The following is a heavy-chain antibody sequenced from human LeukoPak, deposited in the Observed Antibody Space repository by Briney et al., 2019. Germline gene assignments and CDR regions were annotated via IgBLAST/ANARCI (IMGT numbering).Heavy chain of an antibody. CDR1: NYSISTDYY. Sequence: SETLSLTCSGSNYSISTDYYWGWIRQPPGKGLEWIGTMYHSGSTYYNPSLKSRVTISVDTSKNQFSLRLSSVTAADTAVYYCARYDVWGSYRAFDYWGQGTLVTVSS. V-gene: IGHV4-38-2*02. J-gene: IGHJ4*02. CDR2: MYHSGST. CDR3: ARYDVWGSYRAFDY. D-gene: IGHD3-16*02.